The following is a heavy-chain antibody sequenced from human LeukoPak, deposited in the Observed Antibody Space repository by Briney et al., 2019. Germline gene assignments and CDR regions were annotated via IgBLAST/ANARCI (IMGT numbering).Heavy chain of an antibody. D-gene: IGHD1-26*01. V-gene: IGHV1-69*05. CDR3: ARDDGSATLGFDS. Sequence: GASVKVSCKASGTTFSRSAISWVRQAPGQGLEGMGDVIPILGTTNYAQKFQDRVSITTDESTSTAYMEVSSLRSVDTAAYYCARDDGSATLGFDSWGQGTLVTVSS. CDR2: VIPILGTT. CDR1: GTTFSRSA. J-gene: IGHJ4*02.